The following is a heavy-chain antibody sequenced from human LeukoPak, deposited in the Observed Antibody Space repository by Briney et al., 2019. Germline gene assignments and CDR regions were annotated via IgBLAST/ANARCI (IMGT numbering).Heavy chain of an antibody. V-gene: IGHV1-18*01. Sequence: ASVKVSCKASGYTFTSYGISWVRQAPGQGLEWMGWISAYNGNTNYAQKLQGRVTITADESTSTDYMELSSLRSEDTAVYYCARADSRHYDFWSGKRAMDVWGKGTTVTVSS. CDR1: GYTFTSYG. J-gene: IGHJ6*03. CDR3: ARADSRHYDFWSGKRAMDV. CDR2: ISAYNGNT. D-gene: IGHD3-3*01.